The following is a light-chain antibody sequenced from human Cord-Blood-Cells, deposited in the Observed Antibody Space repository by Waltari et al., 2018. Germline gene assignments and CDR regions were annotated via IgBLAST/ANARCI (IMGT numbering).Light chain of an antibody. J-gene: IGLJ3*02. V-gene: IGLV2-14*03. CDR2: DVS. CDR1: SSDVGGYNY. CDR3: SSYTSSSTWV. Sequence: QSALTPPASVSGSPGQSITISCTGTSSDVGGYNYVSCYQQHPGKAPKRMIYDVSNRPSGVSNRFSGSKSGNTASLTISGLQAEDEADYYCSSYTSSSTWVFGGGTKLTVL.